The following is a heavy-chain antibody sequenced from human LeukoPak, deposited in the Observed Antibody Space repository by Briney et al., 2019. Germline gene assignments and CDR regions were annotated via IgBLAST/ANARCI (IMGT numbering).Heavy chain of an antibody. Sequence: GGSLRLSXAASGFTFSSYWMSWVRQTPGKGLEWVANIKQDGSEKYYVDSVKGRFTISRDNAKNSLYLQMNSRRAEDTAVYYCARDLEGHICYFDYWGQGTLVTVSS. CDR1: GFTFSSYW. CDR2: IKQDGSEK. D-gene: IGHD2-21*01. CDR3: ARDLEGHICYFDY. V-gene: IGHV3-7*01. J-gene: IGHJ4*02.